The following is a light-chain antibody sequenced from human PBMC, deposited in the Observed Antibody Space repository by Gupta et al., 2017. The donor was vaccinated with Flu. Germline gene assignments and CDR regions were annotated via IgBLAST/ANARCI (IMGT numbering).Light chain of an antibody. V-gene: IGKV1-5*03. CDR1: QSLSGC. Sequence: SPSTLSASVGDRVTITCRASQSLSGCLAWYQQKPGKAPNLLIYKASSLESGVPPRFSGSGSATEFTLTITNLQPDDFATYYCQQGDTYSTFGQGTKVEI. J-gene: IGKJ1*01. CDR3: QQGDTYST. CDR2: KAS.